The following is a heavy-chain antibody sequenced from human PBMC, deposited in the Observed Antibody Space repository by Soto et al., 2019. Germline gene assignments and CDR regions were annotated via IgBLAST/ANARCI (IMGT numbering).Heavy chain of an antibody. V-gene: IGHV3-9*01. CDR1: GFTFDDYA. D-gene: IGHD6-13*01. CDR2: ISWNSGSI. Sequence: EVQLVESGGGLVQPGRSLRLSCAASGFTFDDYAMHWVRQAPGKGLEWVSGISWNSGSIGYADSVKGRFTISRDNAKNSLYLQMNSLRAEDTALYYCAEKKFRTGIAAAGGAFDIWGQGTMVTVSS. J-gene: IGHJ3*02. CDR3: AEKKFRTGIAAAGGAFDI.